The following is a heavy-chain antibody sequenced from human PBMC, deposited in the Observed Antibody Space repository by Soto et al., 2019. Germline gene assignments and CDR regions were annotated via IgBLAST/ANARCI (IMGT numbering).Heavy chain of an antibody. Sequence: ASVKVSCKASGYTFTSYYMHWVRQAPGQGLEWMGLIDPSDVSTSYAQKFQGRVTMTRDTSTSTVYMELSSLRSEDTAMYYCARDSDTTLIQVSNDAFDIWG. CDR2: IDPSDVST. V-gene: IGHV1-46*01. D-gene: IGHD3-22*01. CDR1: GYTFTSYY. J-gene: IGHJ3*02. CDR3: ARDSDTTLIQVSNDAFDI.